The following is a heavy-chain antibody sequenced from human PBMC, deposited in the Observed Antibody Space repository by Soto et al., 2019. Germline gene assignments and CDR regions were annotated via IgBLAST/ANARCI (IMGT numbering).Heavy chain of an antibody. CDR2: IIPLFGTA. D-gene: IGHD4-4*01. J-gene: IGHJ3*02. CDR1: GGTFSTYA. CDR3: ARASHDYSNYFPYDAFDI. V-gene: IGHV1-69*01. Sequence: QVQLVQSGAEVKKPGSSVKVSCKASGGTFSTYAIDWVRQAPGQGLEWMGGIIPLFGTAKYAQNFQGRITITADESTNTAYMELRSLRSEDTAVYYCARASHDYSNYFPYDAFDIWGQGTMVTVSS.